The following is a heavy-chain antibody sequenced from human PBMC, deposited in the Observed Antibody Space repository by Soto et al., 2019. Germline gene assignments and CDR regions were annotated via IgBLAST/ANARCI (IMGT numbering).Heavy chain of an antibody. V-gene: IGHV4-59*08. J-gene: IGHJ4*02. CDR2: IYYPGST. D-gene: IGHD4-17*01. Sequence: QVQLQESGPGLVKPSETLSLTCTVSSGSISGYYWSWVRQPPGKGLEYIGYIYYPGSTDYNPSLKSRVTISVDTSKNQFSQKLSSVTAADTSVYYCVSFYSHGDYAYWGQGTLVNVSS. CDR1: SGSISGYY. CDR3: VSFYSHGDYAY.